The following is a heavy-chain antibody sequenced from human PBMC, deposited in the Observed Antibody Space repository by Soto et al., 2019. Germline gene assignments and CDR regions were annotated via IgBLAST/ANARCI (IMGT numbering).Heavy chain of an antibody. J-gene: IGHJ3*01. D-gene: IGHD3-16*02. CDR3: ANHSSVYVFDL. CDR2: ISGSGGST. CDR1: GFTFSSYA. V-gene: IGHV3-23*01. Sequence: VQLLESGGGLVQPGGSLRLSCAASGFTFSSYAMSWVRQAPGKGLEWVSAISGSGGSTHYADSVKGRLTISRDNSKNTIYLQMNSLRAEDTAVYYCANHSSVYVFDLWGQGTMVTVSS.